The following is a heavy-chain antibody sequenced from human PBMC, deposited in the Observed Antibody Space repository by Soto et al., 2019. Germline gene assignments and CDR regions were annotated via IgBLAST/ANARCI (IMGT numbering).Heavy chain of an antibody. CDR3: ARMASFGTLNWFDP. Sequence: QVQLVQSGAEIRKPGASVRVSCKASGYTFTNYDVNWVRQVPGQGLEWMGWLNPSRGDTGNAQKFQGRVTMTRNTSIGTAYMELSSLRSGDTAIYYCARMASFGTLNWFDPWGQGTLVTVSS. CDR1: GYTFTNYD. CDR2: LNPSRGDT. J-gene: IGHJ5*02. D-gene: IGHD3-16*01. V-gene: IGHV1-8*01.